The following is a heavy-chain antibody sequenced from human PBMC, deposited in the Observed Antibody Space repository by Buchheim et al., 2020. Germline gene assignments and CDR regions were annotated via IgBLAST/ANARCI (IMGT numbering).Heavy chain of an antibody. CDR2: ISGSGGSK. J-gene: IGHJ4*02. CDR3: AKARINMVLEELDY. D-gene: IGHD3-10*01. V-gene: IGHV3-23*01. CDR1: GFTFRSYA. Sequence: EVQLLESGGGLVQPGGSLRLSCAASGFTFRSYAMSWVRQAPGKGLEWVSTISGSGGSKYYGDSVKGRFTISRDNSKNTLYLQMNSLRAEDTAVYYCAKARINMVLEELDYWGQGTL.